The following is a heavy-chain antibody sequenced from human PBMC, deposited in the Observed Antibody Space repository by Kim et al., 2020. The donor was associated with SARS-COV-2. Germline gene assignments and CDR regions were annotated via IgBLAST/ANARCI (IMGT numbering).Heavy chain of an antibody. V-gene: IGHV3-30*03. CDR2: ISVDGGKQ. J-gene: IGHJ4*02. CDR1: GFTFNNYG. D-gene: IGHD3-22*01. Sequence: GGSLRLSCAASGFTFNNYGMHWVRQAPGRGPEWVALISVDGGKQYYADSVKGRFTISRDNSKNTLYLQVNSMRADDTAVYYCATSPHYYDTNGNYPYYFDYWGQGTLVTVSS. CDR3: ATSPHYYDTNGNYPYYFDY.